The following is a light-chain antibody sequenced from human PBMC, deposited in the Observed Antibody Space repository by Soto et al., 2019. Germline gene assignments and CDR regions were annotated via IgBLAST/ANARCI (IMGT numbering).Light chain of an antibody. J-gene: IGKJ5*01. CDR1: QSVSSSY. Sequence: EIVLTQSPDTLSLSPGESATLSCRASQSVSSSYLAWYQQKPGRAPRLLIYGASNRATGIPDRFSGSGSGTHCTLTISSLAPEDVAVFYCQQYDDSLTFGQGTRLEIE. CDR2: GAS. V-gene: IGKV3-20*01. CDR3: QQYDDSLT.